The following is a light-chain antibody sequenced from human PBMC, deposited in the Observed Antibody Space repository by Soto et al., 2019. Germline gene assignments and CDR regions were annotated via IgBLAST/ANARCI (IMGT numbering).Light chain of an antibody. CDR3: QQYNNYWT. CDR2: DAS. CDR1: QSISSW. Sequence: DIQMTQSPSTLSASVGDRVTITCRASQSISSWLAWYQQKPGKAPKLLIYDASSLESGAPSRFGGGGSATEFTLTISSLQPDEFATYYCQQYNNYWTFGQGTRVEIK. V-gene: IGKV1-5*01. J-gene: IGKJ1*01.